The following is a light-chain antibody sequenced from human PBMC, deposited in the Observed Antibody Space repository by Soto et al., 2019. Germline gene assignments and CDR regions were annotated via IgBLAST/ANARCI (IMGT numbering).Light chain of an antibody. J-gene: IGKJ1*01. CDR3: QQYGSSPWT. CDR2: GAL. Sequence: EIVLTQSPGTLSLSPGERATLSCRASQSVSSSYLAWYQQKPGQAPRLLIYGALSRATGIPDRFSGSGSGTDFTLTISRLEPEYFAVYYCQQYGSSPWTFGQGTKVEIK. V-gene: IGKV3-20*01. CDR1: QSVSSSY.